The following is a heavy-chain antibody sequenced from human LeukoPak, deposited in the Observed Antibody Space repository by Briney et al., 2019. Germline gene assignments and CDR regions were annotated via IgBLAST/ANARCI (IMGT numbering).Heavy chain of an antibody. CDR2: INPNSGGT. J-gene: IGHJ5*02. CDR1: GYTFTGYY. V-gene: IGHV1-2*06. Sequence: ASVKVSCKASGYTFTGYYMRWVRQAPGQGLEWMGRINPNSGGTNYAQKFQGRVTMTRDTSISTAYMELSRLRSDDTAVYYCARGHFHRLRYFDSTHGIRGGIDPWGQGTLVTVSS. CDR3: ARGHFHRLRYFDSTHGIRGGIDP. D-gene: IGHD3-9*01.